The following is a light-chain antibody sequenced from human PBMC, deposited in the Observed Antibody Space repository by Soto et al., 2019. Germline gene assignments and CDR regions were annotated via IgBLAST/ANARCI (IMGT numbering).Light chain of an antibody. CDR1: ESISRDY. CDR3: QQYGGVPYT. CDR2: GAS. J-gene: IGKJ2*01. Sequence: EIVLTQSPGTLSLSPGQRATLSCRASESISRDYLAWYQQRLGQAPKLLIYGASSGATGTPDRFSGSGSGTDFTLTISRLEPEDFAIYYCQQYGGVPYTFGQGTKLEIK. V-gene: IGKV3-20*01.